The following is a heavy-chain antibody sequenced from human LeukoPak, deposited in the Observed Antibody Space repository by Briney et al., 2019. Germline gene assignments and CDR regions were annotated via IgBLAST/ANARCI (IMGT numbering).Heavy chain of an antibody. CDR2: ISGSGGST. Sequence: QPGRSLRLSCAASGFTFSSSAMSWVGQAPGKGLEWVSAISGSGGSTYYADSVKGRFTISRDNSKNTLYLQMNSLRAEDTAVYYCAKQILHRDGCNQNFDYWGQGTLVTVSS. V-gene: IGHV3-23*01. D-gene: IGHD5-24*01. CDR1: GFTFSSSA. J-gene: IGHJ4*02. CDR3: AKQILHRDGCNQNFDY.